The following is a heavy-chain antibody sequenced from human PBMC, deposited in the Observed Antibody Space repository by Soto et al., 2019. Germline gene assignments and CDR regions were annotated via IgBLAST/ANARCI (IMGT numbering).Heavy chain of an antibody. V-gene: IGHV4-31*03. Sequence: SETLSLTCNVSGGSISSGTSYWTWIRQHPGEGLEWIGHIYFTGATYSNPSLRSRLTMSVDTSKNQFSLKLTSVTAADMATYYCASIPRRGYSYGIDYWGQGTLVTVSS. CDR3: ASIPRRGYSYGIDY. CDR1: GGSISSGTSY. D-gene: IGHD2-21*02. CDR2: IYFTGAT. J-gene: IGHJ4*02.